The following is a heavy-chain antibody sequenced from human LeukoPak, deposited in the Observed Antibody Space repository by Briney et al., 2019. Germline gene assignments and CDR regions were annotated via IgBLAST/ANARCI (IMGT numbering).Heavy chain of an antibody. Sequence: ASVKVSCKASGYTFTTYYVHWVRQAPGQGLEWMGIINPSGGSTTYAQKFRGRLTMTRDMSTSTVYMELSSLRSEDTAVYYCARQTGSGLFILPGGQGTLVTVSS. CDR2: INPSGGST. J-gene: IGHJ4*02. CDR1: GYTFTTYY. V-gene: IGHV1-46*01. CDR3: ARQTGSGLFILP. D-gene: IGHD3/OR15-3a*01.